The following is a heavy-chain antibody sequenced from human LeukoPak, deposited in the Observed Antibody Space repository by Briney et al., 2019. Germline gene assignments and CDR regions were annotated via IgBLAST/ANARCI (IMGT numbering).Heavy chain of an antibody. Sequence: SETLSLTCSVSGGSISSSSYYWGWIRQPPGQGLEWIGSIYYNGSTYYNPSLKSRVTISVDTSKNQFSVKLSSVTAADTAVYYCARLRPWTTVTSPVYYFDYWGQGTLVTVSS. J-gene: IGHJ4*02. CDR3: ARLRPWTTVTSPVYYFDY. CDR1: GGSISSSSYY. V-gene: IGHV4-39*01. CDR2: IYYNGST. D-gene: IGHD4-17*01.